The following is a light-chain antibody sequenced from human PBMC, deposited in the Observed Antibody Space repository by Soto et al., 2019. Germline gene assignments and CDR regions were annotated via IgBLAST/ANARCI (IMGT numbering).Light chain of an antibody. V-gene: IGKV3-15*01. J-gene: IGKJ1*01. CDR3: QQYNNWPPWT. CDR2: GAS. Sequence: EIVMTQSPATLSVSLGERVTLSCRASQSVGSDLAWYQHKPGQAPSLLIYGASTRAAGIPARFSGSGSGTDFTLTISSLQSEDFAIYYCQQYNNWPPWTFGQGTKVEIK. CDR1: QSVGSD.